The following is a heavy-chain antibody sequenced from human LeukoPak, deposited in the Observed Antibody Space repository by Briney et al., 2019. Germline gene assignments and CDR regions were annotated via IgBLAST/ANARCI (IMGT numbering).Heavy chain of an antibody. CDR2: IIPIFGTA. D-gene: IGHD1-26*01. CDR1: GYTFTGYY. Sequence: SVKVSCKASGYTFTGYYMHWVRQAPGQGLEWMGGIIPIFGTANYAQKFQGRVTITADKSTSTAYMELSSLRSEDTALYYCAGGGGATFDYWGQGTLVTVSS. J-gene: IGHJ4*02. CDR3: AGGGGATFDY. V-gene: IGHV1-69*06.